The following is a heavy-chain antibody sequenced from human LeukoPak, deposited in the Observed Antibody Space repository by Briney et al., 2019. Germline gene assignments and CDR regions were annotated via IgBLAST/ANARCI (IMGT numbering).Heavy chain of an antibody. Sequence: SETLSLTCAVYGGSFSGYYWSWIRQPPGKGLEWIGEINRSGSTNYNPSLKSRVTISVDTSKNQFSLKLSSVTAADTAVYYCARGKPSYGSGTYYRPLEPNYMDVWGKGTTVTVSS. V-gene: IGHV4-34*01. J-gene: IGHJ6*03. D-gene: IGHD3-10*01. CDR1: GGSFSGYY. CDR2: INRSGST. CDR3: ARGKPSYGSGTYYRPLEPNYMDV.